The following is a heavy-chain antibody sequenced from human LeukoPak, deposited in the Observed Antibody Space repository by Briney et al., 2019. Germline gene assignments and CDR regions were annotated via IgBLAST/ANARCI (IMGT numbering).Heavy chain of an antibody. CDR3: ARRGPVGATRRRWFDP. Sequence: SETLSLTCGVYGGSFSGYYCSWIRQPPGNGLEWLGEINHSGSTNYNPSLKSRVTISVDTSKNQFSLKLSSVTAADTAVYYCARRGPVGATRRRWFDPWGQGTLVTVSS. J-gene: IGHJ5*02. D-gene: IGHD1-26*01. CDR2: INHSGST. V-gene: IGHV4-34*01. CDR1: GGSFSGYY.